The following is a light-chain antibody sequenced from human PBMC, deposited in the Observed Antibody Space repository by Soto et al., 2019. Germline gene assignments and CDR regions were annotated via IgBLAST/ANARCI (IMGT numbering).Light chain of an antibody. Sequence: DIVMTQSPDSLAVSLGERATINCKSSQSVLYSSNNNKYLAWYQQKPGQPPKLLIYWASTRESGVPDRFSGSGSGTDFTLTISSLQAEDVAVYYCQQYYSTPWTFGHGTKVEIK. CDR2: WAS. J-gene: IGKJ1*01. CDR1: QSVLYSSNNNKY. CDR3: QQYYSTPWT. V-gene: IGKV4-1*01.